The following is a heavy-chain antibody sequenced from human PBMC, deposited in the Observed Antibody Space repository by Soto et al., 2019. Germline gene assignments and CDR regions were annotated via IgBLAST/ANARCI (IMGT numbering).Heavy chain of an antibody. Sequence: QVQLQESGPGLVKASETLSLTCTVSGGSISSYYWSWIRQPPGKGLEWIGYIYYSGSTNYNPSLKSRVTISVETSKNQFSLKLSSVTAADTAVYYCARRYGGNFDYWGQGTLVTVSS. CDR3: ARRYGGNFDY. CDR2: IYYSGST. CDR1: GGSISSYY. J-gene: IGHJ4*02. D-gene: IGHD3-16*01. V-gene: IGHV4-59*01.